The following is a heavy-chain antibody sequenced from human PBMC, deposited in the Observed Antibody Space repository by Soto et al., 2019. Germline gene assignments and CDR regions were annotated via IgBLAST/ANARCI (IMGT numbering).Heavy chain of an antibody. Sequence: ASVKVSCKASGGTFSSYAISWVRQAPGQGLEWMGGIIPIFGTANYAQKFQGRVTITADESTSTAYMELSSLRSEDTAVYYCARGDTLTGYSAYYYYYGMDVWGQGTTVTVSS. CDR2: IIPIFGTA. CDR1: GGTFSSYA. V-gene: IGHV1-69*13. D-gene: IGHD3-9*01. CDR3: ARGDTLTGYSAYYYYYGMDV. J-gene: IGHJ6*02.